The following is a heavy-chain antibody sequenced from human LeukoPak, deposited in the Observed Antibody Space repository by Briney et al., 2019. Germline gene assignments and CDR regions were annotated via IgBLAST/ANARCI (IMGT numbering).Heavy chain of an antibody. J-gene: IGHJ5*02. Sequence: SVKVSCKASGGTFSSYAISWVRQAPGQGLEWMGGIIPIFGTANYAQNFQGRVTITADESTSTAYMELSSLRSEDTAVYYCARRRIAAAGRDYNWFDPWGQGTLVTVSS. CDR1: GGTFSSYA. D-gene: IGHD6-13*01. CDR2: IIPIFGTA. V-gene: IGHV1-69*01. CDR3: ARRRIAAAGRDYNWFDP.